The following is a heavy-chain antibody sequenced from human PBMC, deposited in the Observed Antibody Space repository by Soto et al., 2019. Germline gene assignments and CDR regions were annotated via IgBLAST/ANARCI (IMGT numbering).Heavy chain of an antibody. D-gene: IGHD2-21*02. CDR3: ARDGVGDGATSYYGRDV. Sequence: QVQLVQSGAEVKKPGSSVKVSCKASGGTFSSYAISWVRQAPGQGLEWMGGIIPIFGTANYAQKFQGRVTILAEDSTSTACMGLSSLGSEATAVYSRARDGVGDGATSYYGRDVWAKGSTVIFAS. CDR2: IIPIFGTA. V-gene: IGHV1-69*01. J-gene: IGHJ6*04. CDR1: GGTFSSYA.